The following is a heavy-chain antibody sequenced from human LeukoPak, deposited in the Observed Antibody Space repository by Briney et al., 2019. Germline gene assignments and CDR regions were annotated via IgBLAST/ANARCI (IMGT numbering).Heavy chain of an antibody. D-gene: IGHD3-3*01. CDR3: ARLYYDFWSGYPPGDN. CDR2: ISSSSSTI. J-gene: IGHJ4*02. Sequence: GSLRLSCAASGFTFSSYSMNWVRQAPGKGLEWVSYISSSSSTIYYADSVKGRFTISRDNAKNSLYLQMNSLRAEDTAVYYCARLYYDFWSGYPPGDNWGQGTLVTVSS. V-gene: IGHV3-48*04. CDR1: GFTFSSYS.